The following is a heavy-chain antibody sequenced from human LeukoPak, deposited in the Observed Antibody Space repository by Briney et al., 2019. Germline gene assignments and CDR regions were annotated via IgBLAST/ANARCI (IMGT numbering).Heavy chain of an antibody. CDR1: GFTFSSYA. J-gene: IGHJ4*02. CDR3: ARVDSSSWFDY. D-gene: IGHD6-13*01. Sequence: GGSLRLSCAASGFTFSSYAMHWVRQAPGKGLEYASAISSNGGSTYYANSVKGRFTISRDNSKNTLYLQMGSLRAEDMAVYYCARVDSSSWFDYWGQGTLVTVSS. CDR2: ISSNGGST. V-gene: IGHV3-64*01.